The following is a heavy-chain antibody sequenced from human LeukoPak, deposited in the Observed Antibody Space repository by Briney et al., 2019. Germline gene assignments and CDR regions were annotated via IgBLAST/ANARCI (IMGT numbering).Heavy chain of an antibody. CDR2: IYTSGST. CDR1: GGSISSYY. D-gene: IGHD6-19*01. V-gene: IGHV4-4*07. J-gene: IGHJ2*01. CDR3: AREVAVAGFDWYFDL. Sequence: SETLSLTCTVSGGSISSYYWSWIQQPAGKGLEWIGRIYTSGSTNYNPSLKSRVTISVDKSKNQFSLKLSSVTAADTAVYYCAREVAVAGFDWYFDLWGRGTLVTVSS.